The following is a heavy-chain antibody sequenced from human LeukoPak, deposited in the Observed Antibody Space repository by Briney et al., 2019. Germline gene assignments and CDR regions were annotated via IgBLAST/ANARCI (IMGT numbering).Heavy chain of an antibody. CDR3: ARDPRYCGGDCYTFDY. D-gene: IGHD2-21*02. CDR2: INSDGSST. CDR1: GFIFSRYW. Sequence: GGSMRLSCAASGFIFSRYWMNWVRQAPGKGPVWVSRINSDGSSTSYADSVKGRFTISRDNAKHTLYLQMNSLRAEDTAVYYCARDPRYCGGDCYTFDYWGQGTLVTVSS. J-gene: IGHJ4*02. V-gene: IGHV3-74*01.